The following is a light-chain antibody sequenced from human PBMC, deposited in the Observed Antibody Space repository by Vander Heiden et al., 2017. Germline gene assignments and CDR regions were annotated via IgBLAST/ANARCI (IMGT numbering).Light chain of an antibody. Sequence: DIQMTQSPSTLSASVGDRVTMSCRSSQSFGGWMAWYQQNPGRAPKLVIYRASTVETGVRSRGSGGVSGTEFTLTMSSLQPDDIATYYCQHHHAFGPGT. CDR2: RAS. V-gene: IGKV1-5*03. CDR1: QSFGGW. CDR3: QHHHA. J-gene: IGKJ2*01.